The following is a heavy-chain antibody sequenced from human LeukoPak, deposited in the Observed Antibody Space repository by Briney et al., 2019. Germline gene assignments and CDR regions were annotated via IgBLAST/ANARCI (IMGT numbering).Heavy chain of an antibody. V-gene: IGHV3-23*01. CDR2: ISGSGGTT. J-gene: IGHJ3*02. Sequence: GGSLRLSCAASGFTFSSSAMSWVRQAPGKGLEWVSAISGSGGTTYYADSVKGRFTISRDNSKDTLYLQMNTLRAEDTAVYYCAKREYGSGSYRVGAFDIWGQGAMVTVSS. CDR3: AKREYGSGSYRVGAFDI. D-gene: IGHD3-10*01. CDR1: GFTFSSSA.